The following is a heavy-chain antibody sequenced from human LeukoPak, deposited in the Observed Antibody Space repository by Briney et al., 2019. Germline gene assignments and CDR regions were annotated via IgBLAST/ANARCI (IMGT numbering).Heavy chain of an antibody. V-gene: IGHV3-7*01. D-gene: IGHD3-10*01. J-gene: IGHJ4*02. CDR2: IKLDGSEN. CDR1: GFTFSSHW. Sequence: PGGSLRLSCAASGFTFSSHWMSWVRQAPGKGLEWVATIKLDGSENYYVDSVKGRFTISRDNSKNSLYLQMNSLRAEDTAVYYCARETYGTALDYWGQGTLVTVSS. CDR3: ARETYGTALDY.